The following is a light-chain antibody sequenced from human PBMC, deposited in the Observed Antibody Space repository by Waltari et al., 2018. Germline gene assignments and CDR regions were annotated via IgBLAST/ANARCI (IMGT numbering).Light chain of an antibody. CDR2: RNN. CDR1: SSNIGSNT. Sequence: QSVVTQPPSASGTPGQRVTITCSGRSSNIGSNTVNLYQQFPGRAPKLLIYRNNQRPSGVPDRFSGSKSGTSASLAISGLQSEDEADYYCAAWDNTLSGPSFGGGTKVTVL. J-gene: IGLJ3*02. V-gene: IGLV1-44*01. CDR3: AAWDNTLSGPS.